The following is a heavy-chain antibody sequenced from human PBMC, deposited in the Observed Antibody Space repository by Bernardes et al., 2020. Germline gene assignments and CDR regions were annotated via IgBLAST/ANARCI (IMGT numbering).Heavy chain of an antibody. CDR2: IHYSGST. Sequence: SETLSLTCTVSGGSISSSSYYWGWIRQPPGKGLEWIGSIHYSGSTYYNPSLKSRVTISVDTSKNQFSLKLSSVTAADTAVYYCARSLRWWFDYWGQGTLVTVSS. CDR1: GGSISSSSYY. J-gene: IGHJ4*02. V-gene: IGHV4-39*01. D-gene: IGHD4-17*01. CDR3: ARSLRWWFDY.